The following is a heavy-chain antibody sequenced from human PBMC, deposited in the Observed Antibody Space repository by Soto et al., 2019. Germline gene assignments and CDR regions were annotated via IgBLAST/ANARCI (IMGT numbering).Heavy chain of an antibody. D-gene: IGHD6-13*01. CDR3: AKAKQQLVPDYYYYMDV. CDR1: GFTFSSSA. V-gene: IGHV3-23*01. Sequence: GGSLRLSCAASGFTFSSSAMTWARQAPGKGLEWVSAISESGGTIFYADSVKGRFTVSRDNSKNTLYLQMNSLRAEDTAVYYCAKAKQQLVPDYYYYMDVWGKGTTVTVSS. J-gene: IGHJ6*03. CDR2: ISESGGTI.